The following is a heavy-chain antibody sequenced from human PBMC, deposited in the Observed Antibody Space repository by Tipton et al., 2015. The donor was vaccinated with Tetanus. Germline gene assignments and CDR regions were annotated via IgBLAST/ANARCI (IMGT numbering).Heavy chain of an antibody. Sequence: TLSLTCTVSGGSISSSGYYWSWIRQHTGKGLEWFGYIHYSGSTYYNPSLKSRVTMSIDTSKNQLSLKLDSVTATDTAIYYCARQLWGYWFDPWGQGTQVIVSS. CDR2: IHYSGST. V-gene: IGHV4-31*03. J-gene: IGHJ5*02. CDR3: ARQLWGYWFDP. CDR1: GGSISSSGYY. D-gene: IGHD7-27*01.